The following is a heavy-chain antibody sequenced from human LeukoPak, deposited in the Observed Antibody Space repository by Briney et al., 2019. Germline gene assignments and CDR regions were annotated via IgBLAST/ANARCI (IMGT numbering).Heavy chain of an antibody. CDR2: IYYSGST. CDR1: GGSISSSSYY. J-gene: IGHJ5*02. D-gene: IGHD6-13*01. CDR3: ARAGRGSSSWYLGNGFDP. Sequence: PSETLSLTCTVSGGSISSSSYYWGWIRQPPGKGLEWIGSIYYSGSTYYNPSLKSRATISVDTSKNQFSLKLSSVTAADTAVYYCARAGRGSSSWYLGNGFDPWGQGTLVTVSS. V-gene: IGHV4-39*07.